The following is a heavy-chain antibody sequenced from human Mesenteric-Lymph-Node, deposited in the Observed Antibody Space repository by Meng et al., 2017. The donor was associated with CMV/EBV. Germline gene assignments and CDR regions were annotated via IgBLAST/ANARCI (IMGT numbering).Heavy chain of an antibody. CDR3: AHRYYDILTGYSDPPTFDY. CDR2: IYWDDDK. D-gene: IGHD3-9*01. J-gene: IGHJ4*02. Sequence: TSGVGVGWIRQPPGKALEWLALIYWDDDKRYSPSLKSRHTITKDTSKNQVVLTLTNMDPVDTATYFCAHRYYDILTGYSDPPTFDYWGQGTLVTVSS. CDR1: TSGVG. V-gene: IGHV2-5*02.